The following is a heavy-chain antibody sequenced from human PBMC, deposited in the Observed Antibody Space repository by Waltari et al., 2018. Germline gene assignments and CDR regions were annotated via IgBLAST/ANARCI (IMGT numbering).Heavy chain of an antibody. Sequence: EVQLVESGGGLVQPGGSLRLSCAASGFTFSSYEMNWVRQAPGKGLEWVSYISSSGSTIYYADSVKGRFTISRDNAKNSLYLQMNSLRAEDTAVYYCARLADYDSSGYYHHNWFDPWGQGTLVTVSS. D-gene: IGHD3-22*01. CDR3: ARLADYDSSGYYHHNWFDP. CDR1: GFTFSSYE. V-gene: IGHV3-48*03. CDR2: ISSSGSTI. J-gene: IGHJ5*02.